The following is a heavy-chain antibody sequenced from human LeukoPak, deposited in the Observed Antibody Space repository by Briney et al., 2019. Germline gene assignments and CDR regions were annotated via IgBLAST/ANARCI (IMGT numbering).Heavy chain of an antibody. D-gene: IGHD6-13*01. V-gene: IGHV5-51*01. Sequence: GESLRISCKGSGYSFTSYWIGWVRQMPGKGLEWMGIIYPGDSDTRYSPSFQGQVTISADKSISTAYLQWSSLKASDTAMYYCARLRYSSSWYGGGIDYWGQGTLVTVSS. J-gene: IGHJ4*02. CDR2: IYPGDSDT. CDR3: ARLRYSSSWYGGGIDY. CDR1: GYSFTSYW.